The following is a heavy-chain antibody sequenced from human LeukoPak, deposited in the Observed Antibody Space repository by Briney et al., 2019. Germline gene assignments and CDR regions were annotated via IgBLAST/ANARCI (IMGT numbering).Heavy chain of an antibody. CDR1: GGSISSSGHY. Sequence: SETLSLTCTVSGGSISSSGHYWGWIRQPLGKVLEWIGSLHYSGSTYHNPSLKSRITISADTSNNQFSLKLSSVAAADTAVYYCAREGGPYRPLDYSGQGTLVTVSS. CDR3: AREGGPYRPLDY. CDR2: LHYSGST. V-gene: IGHV4-39*02. J-gene: IGHJ4*02.